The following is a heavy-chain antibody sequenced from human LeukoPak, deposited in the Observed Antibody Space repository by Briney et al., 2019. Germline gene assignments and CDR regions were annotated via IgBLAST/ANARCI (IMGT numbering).Heavy chain of an antibody. CDR1: GGSISSGGYF. J-gene: IGHJ3*02. CDR2: IYYSGST. CDR3: ARGTELFGLDAFDI. V-gene: IGHV4-31*03. Sequence: SETLSLTCTVSGGSISSGGYFWTWIRQQPGRGLEWIGYIYYSGSTNYNPSLKSRVTISVDTSKNQFSLKLSSVTAADTAVYYCARGTELFGLDAFDIWGQGTMVTVSS. D-gene: IGHD3-10*02.